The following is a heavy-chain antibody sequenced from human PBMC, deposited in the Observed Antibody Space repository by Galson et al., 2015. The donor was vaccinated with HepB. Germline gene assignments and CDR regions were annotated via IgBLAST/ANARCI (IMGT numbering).Heavy chain of an antibody. CDR3: AGGNSTSWWYYGVDV. Sequence: SLRLSCAASGFTFSTYAMHWVRQAPGKGLEWVAVVSYNGGYKYYADSVKGRFTISRDNSKNMVFLQMNSLRPEDTALYYCAGGNSTSWWYYGVDVWGQGTSVTVSS. CDR1: GFTFSTYA. V-gene: IGHV3-30-3*01. J-gene: IGHJ6*02. CDR2: VSYNGGYK. D-gene: IGHD6-13*01.